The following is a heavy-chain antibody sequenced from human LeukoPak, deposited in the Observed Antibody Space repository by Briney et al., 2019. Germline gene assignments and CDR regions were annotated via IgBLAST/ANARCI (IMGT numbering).Heavy chain of an antibody. CDR2: IYYSGST. CDR3: AGGLGLLWFGDPDP. V-gene: IGHV4-59*08. J-gene: IGHJ5*02. Sequence: SETLSLTCTVSGGSISSYYWSWIRQPPGKGLEWIGYIYYSGSTNHNPSLKSRVTISVDTSKNQFSLKLSSVTAADTAVYYCAGGLGLLWFGDPDPWGQGTLVTVSS. D-gene: IGHD3-10*01. CDR1: GGSISSYY.